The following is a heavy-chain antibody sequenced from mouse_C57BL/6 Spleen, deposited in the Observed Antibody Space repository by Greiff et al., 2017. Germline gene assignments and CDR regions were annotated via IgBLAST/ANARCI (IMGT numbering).Heavy chain of an antibody. CDR3: ARGGGKREYYFDY. D-gene: IGHD2-1*01. V-gene: IGHV5-16*01. Sequence: EVHLVESEGGLVQPGSSMKLSCTASGFTFSDYYMAWVRQVPEKGLEWVANINYDGSSTYYLDSLKSRFIISRDNAKNILYLQMSSLKSEDTATYYCARGGGKREYYFDYWGQGTTLTVSS. J-gene: IGHJ2*01. CDR1: GFTFSDYY. CDR2: INYDGSST.